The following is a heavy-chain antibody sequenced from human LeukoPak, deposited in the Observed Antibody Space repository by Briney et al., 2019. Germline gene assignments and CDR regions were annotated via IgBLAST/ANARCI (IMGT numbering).Heavy chain of an antibody. Sequence: VNVSCKASGRTFSSYAISWVRQAPGQGLEWMGGIIPIFGTANYAQKFQGRDTITTDESTSTAYMELSSLRSEDTAVYYCARDSYPREGWFDPWGQGTLVTVSS. CDR3: ARDSYPREGWFDP. CDR2: IIPIFGTA. CDR1: GRTFSSYA. J-gene: IGHJ5*02. V-gene: IGHV1-69*05. D-gene: IGHD3-10*01.